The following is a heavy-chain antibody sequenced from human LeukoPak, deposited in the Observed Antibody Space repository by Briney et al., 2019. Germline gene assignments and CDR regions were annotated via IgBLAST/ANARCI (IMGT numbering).Heavy chain of an antibody. D-gene: IGHD3-10*01. V-gene: IGHV4-39*01. CDR1: GGSITSSSYY. J-gene: IGHJ3*02. Sequence: SETLSLTCTVSGGSITSSSYYWGWIRQPPGKGLEWIGSFYYSGNTYYNPSLKSRVTISVDTSKNQFSLKLSSVTAADTAVYYCARPRRITMVRGVINDAFDIWGQGTMVTVSS. CDR3: ARPRRITMVRGVINDAFDI. CDR2: FYYSGNT.